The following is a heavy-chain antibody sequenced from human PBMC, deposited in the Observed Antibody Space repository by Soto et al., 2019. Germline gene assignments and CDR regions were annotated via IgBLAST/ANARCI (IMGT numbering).Heavy chain of an antibody. J-gene: IGHJ4*02. CDR2: IKQDGSEK. D-gene: IGHD2-2*01. CDR1: GFTFSSYW. Sequence: EVQLVESGGGLVQPGGSLRLSCAASGFTFSSYWMSWVRQAPGKGLKLVANIKQDGSEKYYVDSVKGRFTISRDNAKNSLYLQMNSLRAEDTAVYYCARDRVPAAAIRLSAYWGQGTLVPVSS. CDR3: ARDRVPAAAIRLSAY. V-gene: IGHV3-7*03.